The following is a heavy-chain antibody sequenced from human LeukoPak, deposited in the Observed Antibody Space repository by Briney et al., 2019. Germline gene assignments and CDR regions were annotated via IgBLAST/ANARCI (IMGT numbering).Heavy chain of an antibody. J-gene: IGHJ5*02. Sequence: ASVKVSCKASGYTFTSYAMHWVRQAPGQRLEWMGWINAGNGNTKYSQKFQGRVTITRDTSASTAYMELSSLRSEDTAVYYCATGLERRNWFDPWGQGTLVTVSS. CDR3: ATGLERRNWFDP. CDR1: GYTFTSYA. V-gene: IGHV1-3*01. D-gene: IGHD1-1*01. CDR2: INAGNGNT.